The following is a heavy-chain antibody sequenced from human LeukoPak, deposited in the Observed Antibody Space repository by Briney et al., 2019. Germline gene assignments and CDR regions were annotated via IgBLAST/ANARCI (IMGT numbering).Heavy chain of an antibody. J-gene: IGHJ6*03. D-gene: IGHD3-10*01. CDR1: GFTVSSNY. CDR3: ARDSGYHYYMDV. Sequence: QSGGSLRLSCAASGFTVSSNYVSWVRQAPGKGLEWVSVIHSGGTTYYADSVKGRFTISRDNSKNTLYLQMNRLRAEDTAVYYCARDSGYHYYMDVWGKGTTVTVSS. V-gene: IGHV3-53*01. CDR2: IHSGGTT.